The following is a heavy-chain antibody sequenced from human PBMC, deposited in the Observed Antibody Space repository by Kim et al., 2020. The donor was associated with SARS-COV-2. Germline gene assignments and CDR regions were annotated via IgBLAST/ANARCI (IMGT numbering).Heavy chain of an antibody. V-gene: IGHV3-23*01. Sequence: GGSLRLSCAASGFTFSNYGMNWVRQVPGKGLEWVSGVSGSGDRTYNADSVKGRFTISRDNSKKTLYLQMNSLRAEDTAVYYCARDHPLSGVANWFDPWGQGTLVTVSS. J-gene: IGHJ5*02. D-gene: IGHD3-10*01. CDR1: GFTFSNYG. CDR2: VSGSGDRT. CDR3: ARDHPLSGVANWFDP.